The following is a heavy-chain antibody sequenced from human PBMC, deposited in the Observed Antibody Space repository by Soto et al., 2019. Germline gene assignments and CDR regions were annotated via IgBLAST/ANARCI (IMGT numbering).Heavy chain of an antibody. J-gene: IGHJ6*02. CDR1: GYSFTKCG. Sequence: ASVKVSCKTSGYSFTKCGLHWVRQAPGQRLEWMGWINPGNGDTKYSQKFHGRVTITRDTSATTAYMELSSLRSEDSAVFYCARTDCSSTSCYNYYYYGMDVWGQGTTVTVSS. D-gene: IGHD2-2*01. CDR3: ARTDCSSTSCYNYYYYGMDV. CDR2: INPGNGDT. V-gene: IGHV1-3*01.